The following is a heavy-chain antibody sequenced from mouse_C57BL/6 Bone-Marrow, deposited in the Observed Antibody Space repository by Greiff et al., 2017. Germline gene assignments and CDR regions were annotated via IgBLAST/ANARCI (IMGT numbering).Heavy chain of an antibody. D-gene: IGHD1-1*01. CDR2: ISNLAYSI. V-gene: IGHV5-15*01. Sequence: EVKLQESGGGLVQPGGSLKLSCAASGFTFSDYGMAWVRQAPRKGPEWVAFISNLAYSIYYADTVTGRFTISRENAKNTLYLEMSSLRSEDTAMYYCARQGYGSRRYFDYWGQGTTLTVSS. CDR1: GFTFSDYG. CDR3: ARQGYGSRRYFDY. J-gene: IGHJ2*01.